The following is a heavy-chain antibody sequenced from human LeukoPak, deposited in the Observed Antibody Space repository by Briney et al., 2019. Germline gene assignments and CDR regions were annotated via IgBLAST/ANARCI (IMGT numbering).Heavy chain of an antibody. J-gene: IGHJ4*02. Sequence: GGSLRLSCAASGFTFSNYGMHWVRQAPGKGLEWVSVISFDGSAKYYADSVKGRFTISRDNSKNTLYLQMTSLRAEDTAVYYCAKDHKYRIAAAGRGWYFDYWGQGTLVTVSS. CDR3: AKDHKYRIAAAGRGWYFDY. V-gene: IGHV3-30*18. CDR1: GFTFSNYG. D-gene: IGHD6-13*01. CDR2: ISFDGSAK.